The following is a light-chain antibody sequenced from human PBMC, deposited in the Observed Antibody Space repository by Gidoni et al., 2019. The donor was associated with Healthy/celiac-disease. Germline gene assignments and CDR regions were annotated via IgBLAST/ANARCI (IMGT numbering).Light chain of an antibody. V-gene: IGLV1-44*01. CDR2: SNN. CDR3: AAWDDSLNGYV. Sequence: QSVLTQPPSASGTPGQRVTISCSGSSSHIGSNTVNWYQQLPGTAPKLLIYSNNPRPSGVPDRFSGSKSGTSASLAISGLQSEDEADYYCAAWDDSLNGYVFGTGTKVTVL. CDR1: SSHIGSNT. J-gene: IGLJ1*01.